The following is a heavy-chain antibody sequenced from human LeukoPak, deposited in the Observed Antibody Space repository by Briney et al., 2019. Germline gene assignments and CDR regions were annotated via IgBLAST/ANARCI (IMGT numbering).Heavy chain of an antibody. D-gene: IGHD3-22*01. J-gene: IGHJ4*02. CDR3: ARDRHRRHYYDSSLHPPLDY. CDR1: GDTFSSYD. V-gene: IGHV1-18*01. Sequence: ASVKVSCKASGDTFSSYDINWVRRATGQGLEWMGWISGYTGNTNYAQKLQGRVTMTTDTSTSTAYMDLRSLRSDDTAVYYCARDRHRRHYYDSSLHPPLDYWGQGTLVTVSS. CDR2: ISGYTGNT.